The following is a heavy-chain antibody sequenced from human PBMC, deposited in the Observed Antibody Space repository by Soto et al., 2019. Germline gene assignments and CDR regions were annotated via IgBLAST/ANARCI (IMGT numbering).Heavy chain of an antibody. CDR1: GFTFSSYG. J-gene: IGHJ6*02. V-gene: IGHV3-30*18. CDR2: ISYDGSNK. D-gene: IGHD3-10*01. CDR3: AKNYYGSGSYFNYYYYYGMDV. Sequence: GGFLRLSCAASGFTFSSYGLHWVRQAPGTGLEWVAVISYDGSNKYYADCVKGRFTISRDNSKNTLYLQMNSLRAEDTAVYYCAKNYYGSGSYFNYYYYYGMDVWGQGTTVTVSS.